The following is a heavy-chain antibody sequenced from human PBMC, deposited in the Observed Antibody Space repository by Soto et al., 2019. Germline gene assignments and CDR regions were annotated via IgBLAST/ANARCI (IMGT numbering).Heavy chain of an antibody. CDR2: ISHGGST. D-gene: IGHD3-22*01. Sequence: SETLSLTCAVYCGSFSAYYWSWIRQPPGKGLEWIGEISHGGSTNYSPSLKSRVTVSVDTSKNQVSLELSSVTAADTAVYYCVRPHYESNTLSYYFEYWGQGTMVTVSS. CDR3: VRPHYESNTLSYYFEY. V-gene: IGHV4-34*01. CDR1: CGSFSAYY. J-gene: IGHJ4*02.